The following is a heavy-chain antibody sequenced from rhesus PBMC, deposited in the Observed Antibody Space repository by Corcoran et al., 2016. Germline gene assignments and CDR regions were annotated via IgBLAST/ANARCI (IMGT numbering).Heavy chain of an antibody. D-gene: IGHD6-13*01. CDR2: IYGSSGST. CDR3: ARGTIAAGLPLSFDY. Sequence: QVQLQESGPGLVKPSETLSLTCAVSGGSISSNYWSWIRQPPGKGLEWIGYIYGSSGSTYYNPSLKSRVSISTDTSKNQFSRKLSSVTSADTAVYYCARGTIAAGLPLSFDYWGQGVLVTVSS. J-gene: IGHJ4*01. V-gene: IGHV4-160*01. CDR1: GGSISSNY.